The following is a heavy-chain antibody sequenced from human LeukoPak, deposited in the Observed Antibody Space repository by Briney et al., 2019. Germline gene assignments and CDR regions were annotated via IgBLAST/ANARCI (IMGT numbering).Heavy chain of an antibody. CDR1: GFTFSNYG. CDR2: IRYDGSNK. D-gene: IGHD2-21*02. J-gene: IGHJ6*04. Sequence: PGGSLRLSCAASGFTFSNYGMHWVRQAPGKGLEWVSFIRYDGSNKYYADSVKGRFSISRDNSKNTVFLQMNSLRAEDTAMYYCARDREVVTARAQMDVWGKGTTVTVSS. V-gene: IGHV3-30*02. CDR3: ARDREVVTARAQMDV.